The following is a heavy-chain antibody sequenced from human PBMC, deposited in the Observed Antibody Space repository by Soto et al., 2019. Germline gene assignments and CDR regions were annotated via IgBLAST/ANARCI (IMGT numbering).Heavy chain of an antibody. CDR1: GCTFTGYY. CDR3: ARPIGYCSSTSCYPGNNWFDP. J-gene: IGHJ5*02. D-gene: IGHD2-2*01. CDR2: INPNSGGT. V-gene: IGHV1-2*02. Sequence: ASVKVSCKASGCTFTGYYMHWVRQAPGQGLEWMGWINPNSGGTNYAQKFQGRVTMTRDTSISTAYMELSRLRSDDTAVYYCARPIGYCSSTSCYPGNNWFDPWGQGTLVTVSS.